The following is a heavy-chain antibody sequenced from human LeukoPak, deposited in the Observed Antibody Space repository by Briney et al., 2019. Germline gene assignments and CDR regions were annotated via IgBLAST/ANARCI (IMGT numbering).Heavy chain of an antibody. Sequence: GGSLRLSCAASGFTLSSYSMNWVRQAPGKGLEWVSSISPSGGEIHYADSVRGRFTISRDNSKSTLSLQMNSLRAEDTAIYYCATYRQVLLPFESWGQGTLVTVSS. CDR1: GFTLSSYS. CDR2: ISPSGGEI. D-gene: IGHD2-8*02. CDR3: ATYRQVLLPFES. V-gene: IGHV3-21*04. J-gene: IGHJ4*02.